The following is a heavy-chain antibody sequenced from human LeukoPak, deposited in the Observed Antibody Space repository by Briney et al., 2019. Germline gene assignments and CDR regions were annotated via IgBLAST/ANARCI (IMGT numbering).Heavy chain of an antibody. D-gene: IGHD1-26*01. J-gene: IGHJ4*02. CDR1: GGSVSSGSYY. V-gene: IGHV4-39*07. Sequence: SETLSLTCTVSGGSVSSGSYYWGWIRQPPGKGLEWMGNIYSGSTYYNPSLKSRVTISVETSKNQFSLKLSSVTAADTAVYYCARDGRFPPEVLPRYFDYWGQGTLVTVSS. CDR2: IYSGST. CDR3: ARDGRFPPEVLPRYFDY.